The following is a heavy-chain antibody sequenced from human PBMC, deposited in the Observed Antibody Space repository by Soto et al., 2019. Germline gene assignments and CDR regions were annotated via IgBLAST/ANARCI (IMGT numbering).Heavy chain of an antibody. CDR3: ARYRREAVAGYTLDN. D-gene: IGHD6-13*01. Sequence: PSETLSLTCTVSGGSISSNYWTWIRQPPGKGLEWIGYVYNSGSTNYNPSLKSRVTISEDTSKSQFSLKVNSMTAADTAVYYCARYRREAVAGYTLDNWGQ. CDR1: GGSISSNY. J-gene: IGHJ4*02. CDR2: VYNSGST. V-gene: IGHV4-59*01.